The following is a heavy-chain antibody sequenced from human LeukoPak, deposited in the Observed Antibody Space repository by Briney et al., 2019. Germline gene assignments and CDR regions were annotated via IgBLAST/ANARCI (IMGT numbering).Heavy chain of an antibody. V-gene: IGHV3-23*01. CDR2: ISNGGGST. Sequence: GGSLRLSCAASEFTFSNYVMSWVRQAPGKGLEWVSTISNGGGSTYYADSVKGRFTISRENSKNTLYLQMNSLRAEDTAIYYCAKGRGPATYYYGMDVWGQGTTVTVPS. CDR3: AKGRGPATYYYGMDV. CDR1: EFTFSNYV. J-gene: IGHJ6*02.